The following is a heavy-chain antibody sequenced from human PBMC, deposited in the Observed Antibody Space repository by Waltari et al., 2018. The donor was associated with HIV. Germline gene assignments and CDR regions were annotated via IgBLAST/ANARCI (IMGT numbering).Heavy chain of an antibody. CDR1: GVSISSSDY. Sequence: LQMQESGPGLVQPSEPLSLTCSVSGVSISSSDYYWGWIRQSPGKGLEWASGISGGGESTYYADSVKGRFTISRDNSKNTLYLQMNSLRAEDTAVYYCANSLGRIVDYWGQGTLVTVSS. J-gene: IGHJ4*02. V-gene: IGHV3-23*01. D-gene: IGHD2-15*01. CDR3: ANSLGRIVDY. CDR2: ISGGGEST.